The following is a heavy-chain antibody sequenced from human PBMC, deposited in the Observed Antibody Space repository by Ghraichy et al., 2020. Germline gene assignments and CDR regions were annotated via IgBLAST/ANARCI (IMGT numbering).Heavy chain of an antibody. CDR1: GFTFSSYW. CDR3: GVGATEGYFDY. D-gene: IGHD1-26*01. Sequence: GGSLRLSCVASGFTFSSYWMSWVRQAPGKGLEWVANLNQDGSEQYYVGSVKGRFTISRDNAKKSLYLQMNSLRAEDTAVYYCGVGATEGYFDYWGMGTLVTVSS. CDR2: LNQDGSEQ. V-gene: IGHV3-7*01. J-gene: IGHJ4*02.